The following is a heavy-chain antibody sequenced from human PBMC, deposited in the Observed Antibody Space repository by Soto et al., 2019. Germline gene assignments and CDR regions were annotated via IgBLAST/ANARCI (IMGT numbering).Heavy chain of an antibody. Sequence: LSLTCTVSGGSISSGGYYWSWIRQHPGKGLEWIGYIYYSGSTYYNPSLKSRVTISVDTSKNQFSLKLSSVTAADTAVYYCARDSRRSNFSPYYYGMDVWGQGTTVTVSS. J-gene: IGHJ6*02. D-gene: IGHD4-4*01. V-gene: IGHV4-31*03. CDR2: IYYSGST. CDR1: GGSISSGGYY. CDR3: ARDSRRSNFSPYYYGMDV.